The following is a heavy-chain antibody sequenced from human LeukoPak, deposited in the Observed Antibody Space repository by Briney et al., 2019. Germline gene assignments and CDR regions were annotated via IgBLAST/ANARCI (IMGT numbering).Heavy chain of an antibody. D-gene: IGHD3-22*01. CDR2: ISDSGGST. CDR3: AKPVTYYYDSSGYYYDY. J-gene: IGHJ4*02. Sequence: GGSLRLSCAASGFTFSSFAMSWVRQAPGKGLEWVSAISDSGGSTYYADSVKGRFTISRDNSKNTLYLQMNSLRAGDTAVYYCAKPVTYYYDSSGYYYDYWGQGTLVTVSS. CDR1: GFTFSSFA. V-gene: IGHV3-23*01.